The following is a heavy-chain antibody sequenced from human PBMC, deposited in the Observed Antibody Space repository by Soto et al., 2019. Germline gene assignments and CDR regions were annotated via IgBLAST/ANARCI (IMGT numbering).Heavy chain of an antibody. V-gene: IGHV3-30*18. CDR2: KSYDGSDQ. Sequence: GGSLRLSCAGPTFTFSDFGFHWVRQAPGKGLEWVAMKSYDGSDQYYGDSVQGRFTISRDDSKNTVYLQMNSLRPEDTAMYYCAKSTYCNGGSCFPQYWGPGTLVTVSS. J-gene: IGHJ4*02. D-gene: IGHD2-15*01. CDR3: AKSTYCNGGSCFPQY. CDR1: TFTFSDFG.